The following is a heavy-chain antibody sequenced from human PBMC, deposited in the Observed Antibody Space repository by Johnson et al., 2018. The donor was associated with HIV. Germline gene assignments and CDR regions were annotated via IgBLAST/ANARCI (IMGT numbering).Heavy chain of an antibody. CDR1: GFTFSDYF. J-gene: IGHJ3*01. CDR3: ARDSTPWGGEHVGYAFDL. V-gene: IGHV3-11*04. CDR2: ISSSGSSI. D-gene: IGHD4-17*01. Sequence: VQLVESGGGLVKPGGSLRLSCKASGFTFSDYFMSWIRQAPGKGLECISYISSSGSSIYYTDSLKGRFTISRDNAKNSLYLQMNSLKAEDTGVYYCARDSTPWGGEHVGYAFDLWGQGTMVTVSS.